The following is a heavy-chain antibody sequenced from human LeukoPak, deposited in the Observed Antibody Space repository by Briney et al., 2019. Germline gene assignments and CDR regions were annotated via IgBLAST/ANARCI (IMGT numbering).Heavy chain of an antibody. CDR3: ARDWHYAMDV. V-gene: IGHV3-74*01. J-gene: IGHJ6*02. CDR2: INSDGSST. Sequence: PGGSLRLSRAASGFTFSRTWMYWVRQAPGKGLVWVSRINSDGSSTTYADSVKGRFTISRDNAKNTAYLQMNSLRGEDTAVYFCARDWHYAMDVWGQGTTVTVSS. CDR1: GFTFSRTW.